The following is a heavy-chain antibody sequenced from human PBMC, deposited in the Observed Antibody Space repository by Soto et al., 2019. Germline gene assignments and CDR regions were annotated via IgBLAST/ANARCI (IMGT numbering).Heavy chain of an antibody. D-gene: IGHD3-3*01. CDR1: GGSISSFGYY. J-gene: IGHJ5*02. Sequence: SETLSLTCTVSGGSISSFGYYWSWIRQHPGKGLEWIGYIYYSGSTYYNPSLKSRVTISVDTSKNQFSLKLSSVTAADTAVYYCARGPGYYDFWSGTREQQNWSDPWGQGTLVTVSS. CDR3: ARGPGYYDFWSGTREQQNWSDP. CDR2: IYYSGST. V-gene: IGHV4-31*03.